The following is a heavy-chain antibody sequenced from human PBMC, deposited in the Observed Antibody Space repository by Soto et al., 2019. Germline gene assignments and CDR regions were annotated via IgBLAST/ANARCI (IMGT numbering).Heavy chain of an antibody. Sequence: SETLSLTCAVYGGSFSGYYWSWIRQPPGKGLEWIGEINHSGSTNYNPSLKSRVTISVDTSKNQFSLKLSSVTAADTAVYYCARGVGENTDLPTYYYYYMDVWGKGTTVTVSS. J-gene: IGHJ6*03. CDR3: ARGVGENTDLPTYYYYYMDV. V-gene: IGHV4-34*01. D-gene: IGHD5-18*01. CDR1: GGSFSGYY. CDR2: INHSGST.